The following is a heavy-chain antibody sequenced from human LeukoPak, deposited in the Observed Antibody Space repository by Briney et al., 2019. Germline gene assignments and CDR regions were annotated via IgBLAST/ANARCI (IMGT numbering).Heavy chain of an antibody. Sequence: SETLSLTCTASGGSINTFCISWIRQPPGKGLEYIGYIYYSGSTDYNPSLKSRVTISVDTSKNRFSLNLSSVTAADTAVYYCARHNGRLGHFDSWGHGKLVTVSS. J-gene: IGHJ4*03. CDR2: IYYSGST. V-gene: IGHV4-59*08. D-gene: IGHD7-27*01. CDR1: GGSINTFC. CDR3: ARHNGRLGHFDS.